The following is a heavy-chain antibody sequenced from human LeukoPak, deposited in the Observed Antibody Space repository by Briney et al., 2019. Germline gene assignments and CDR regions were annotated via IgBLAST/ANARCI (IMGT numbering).Heavy chain of an antibody. CDR1: GGSLSSSSYY. CDR2: IYYSGST. Sequence: SESLSLTCTVSGGSLSSSSYYWGWIRQPPGKGLEWLGSIYYSGSTYYNPSLKSRVTVSEETSKNPFSQKLSSVTAADTAVYYCARLLMYGHCSGRSCHSGFDPWGQGTLVTVSS. V-gene: IGHV4-39*01. J-gene: IGHJ5*02. CDR3: ARLLMYGHCSGRSCHSGFDP. D-gene: IGHD2-15*01.